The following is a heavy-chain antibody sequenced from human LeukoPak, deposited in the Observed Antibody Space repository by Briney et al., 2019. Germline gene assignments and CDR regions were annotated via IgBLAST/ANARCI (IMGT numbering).Heavy chain of an antibody. V-gene: IGHV3-30*02. D-gene: IGHD3-10*01. CDR2: IRYDGSNK. CDR1: GFTFSSYG. J-gene: IGHJ4*02. Sequence: GGSLRLSCAASGFTFSSYGMHWVRQAPGKGLEWVAFIRYDGSNKYYADSVKGRFTISRDNSKNTLYLQMNSLRAEDTAVYYCAKDSAVLWFGESELYWGQGTLVTVSS. CDR3: AKDSAVLWFGESELY.